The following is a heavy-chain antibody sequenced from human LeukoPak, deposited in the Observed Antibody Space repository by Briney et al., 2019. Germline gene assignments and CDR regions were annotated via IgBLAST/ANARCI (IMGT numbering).Heavy chain of an antibody. CDR1: GGSFSGYY. Sequence: SETLSLTCAVYGGSFSGYYWSWIRQPPGKGLEWIGEINHSGSTNYNPSLKSRVTISVDTSKNQFSLKLSSVTAADTAVYYCARNYYDSSGYYFDYWGQGTLVTVSS. V-gene: IGHV4-34*01. D-gene: IGHD3-22*01. CDR2: INHSGST. J-gene: IGHJ4*02. CDR3: ARNYYDSSGYYFDY.